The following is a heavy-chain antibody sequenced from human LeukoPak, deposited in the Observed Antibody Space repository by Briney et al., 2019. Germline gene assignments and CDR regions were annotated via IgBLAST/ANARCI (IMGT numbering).Heavy chain of an antibody. D-gene: IGHD6-19*01. J-gene: IGHJ3*01. V-gene: IGHV1-18*04. CDR2: ISAYNGNT. Sequence: ASVKVSCKASGYTFTGYYMHWVRQAPGQGLEWMGWISAYNGNTNYAQKLQGRVTMTTDTSTSTAYMELRSLRSDDTAVYYCARYYLPQWLENWGQGTMVTVSS. CDR3: ARYYLPQWLEN. CDR1: GYTFTGYY.